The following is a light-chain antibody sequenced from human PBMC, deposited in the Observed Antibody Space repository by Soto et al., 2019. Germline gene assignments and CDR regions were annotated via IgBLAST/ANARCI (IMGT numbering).Light chain of an antibody. V-gene: IGLV1-47*01. CDR1: SSNIGTNS. CDR2: RNN. Sequence: QPVLTQPPSASGTPGQRVTISCSGSSSNIGTNSVYWYQQLPGTAPKLLIYRNNQRPSGVPDRFSGSKSGTSASLAISGLRSEDDADYYCAAWDDSLSGAVFGGGTQLTVL. J-gene: IGLJ7*01. CDR3: AAWDDSLSGAV.